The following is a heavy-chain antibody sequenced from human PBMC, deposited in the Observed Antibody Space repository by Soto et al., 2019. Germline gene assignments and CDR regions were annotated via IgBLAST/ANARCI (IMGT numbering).Heavy chain of an antibody. V-gene: IGHV3-30*03. Sequence: GXSLRLSCAASEFTFSNYAIHWVHQPPGKGLQWLAVISYDGNNKYYADSVEGRFTISRDNSKNTVYLQMNSLRLEDTAVYYCARGPSYSDSYFDYWGQGTLVTVSS. CDR1: EFTFSNYA. CDR3: ARGPSYSDSYFDY. CDR2: ISYDGNNK. J-gene: IGHJ4*02. D-gene: IGHD4-17*01.